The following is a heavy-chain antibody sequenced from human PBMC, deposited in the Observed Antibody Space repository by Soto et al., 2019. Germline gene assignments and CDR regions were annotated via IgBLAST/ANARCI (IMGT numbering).Heavy chain of an antibody. Sequence: GGSLRLSCAASGFTFSSYAMSWVRQAPGKGLEWVSAISGSGGSTYYADSVKGRFTISRDNSKNTLYLQMNSLRAEDTAVYYCAKVYDYVWGSYTLFDYWGQGTLVTVSS. D-gene: IGHD3-16*01. CDR3: AKVYDYVWGSYTLFDY. CDR2: ISGSGGST. V-gene: IGHV3-23*01. CDR1: GFTFSSYA. J-gene: IGHJ4*02.